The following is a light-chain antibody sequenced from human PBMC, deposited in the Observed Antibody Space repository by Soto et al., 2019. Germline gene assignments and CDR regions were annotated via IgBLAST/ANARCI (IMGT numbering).Light chain of an antibody. J-gene: IGKJ2*01. CDR1: QSLVYSDGNTY. V-gene: IGKV2-30*01. CDR3: RQGTHCGT. Sequence: DVVMTQSPLSLPVTLGQPASISCRSSQSLVYSDGNTYLNWFQHRPGQSPRPLINKVFNRDSGVPDRFSGRGSGTEFTLKISRVEAEDVGVYYCRQGTHCGTFGQGTKLEIK. CDR2: KVF.